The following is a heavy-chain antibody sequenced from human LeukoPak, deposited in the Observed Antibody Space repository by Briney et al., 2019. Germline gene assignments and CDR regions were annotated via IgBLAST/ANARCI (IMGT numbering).Heavy chain of an antibody. CDR1: GFTFTDYW. J-gene: IGHJ4*01. D-gene: IGHD6-13*01. Sequence: GGSLRLSCAVSGFTFTDYWMNWVRQAPGKGLEWVASIRQDGGEKSYVDSVKGRFTISRDNTKNSLYQQINSLRAEDTAVYYCARDGTAAGLYFDLWGQGTLVTVSS. CDR3: ARDGTAAGLYFDL. V-gene: IGHV3-7*01. CDR2: IRQDGGEK.